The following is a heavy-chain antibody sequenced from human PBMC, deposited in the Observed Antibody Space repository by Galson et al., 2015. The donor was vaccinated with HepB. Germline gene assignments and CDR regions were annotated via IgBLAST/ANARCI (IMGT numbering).Heavy chain of an antibody. CDR3: ASGGLTVKGFGESFLIWFDP. V-gene: IGHV3-21*01. CDR1: GFKFSSYN. CDR2: ISSGSNI. J-gene: IGHJ5*02. D-gene: IGHD3-10*01. Sequence: SLRLSCAASGFKFSSYNMHWVRQAPGKGLEWVSYISSGSNIYYADSVRGRFTISRDNAKNLLFLRMNSLRVDDTAVYYCASGGLTVKGFGESFLIWFDPWGQGILVTVSS.